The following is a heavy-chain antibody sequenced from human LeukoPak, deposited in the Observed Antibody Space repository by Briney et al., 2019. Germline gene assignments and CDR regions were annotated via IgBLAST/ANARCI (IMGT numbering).Heavy chain of an antibody. CDR2: LYHSGST. J-gene: IGHJ4*02. D-gene: IGHD1-26*01. V-gene: IGHV4-38-2*02. CDR1: GYSITNAYY. Sequence: SETLSLTCTVSGYSITNAYYWGWIRLPPGKGLEWIGSLYHSGSTYYNPSLKSRVTTSVDTSKNRFSLKLTSVTAADTAVYYCARELHNGSYYFDYWGQGTLVTVSS. CDR3: ARELHNGSYYFDY.